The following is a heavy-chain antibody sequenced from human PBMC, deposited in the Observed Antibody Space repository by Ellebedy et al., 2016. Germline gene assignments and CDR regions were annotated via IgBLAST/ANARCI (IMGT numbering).Heavy chain of an antibody. CDR1: GFTFSSYA. CDR3: AREAAVAGSWFDY. V-gene: IGHV3-30*04. CDR2: ISYDGSNK. D-gene: IGHD6-19*01. Sequence: GESLKISXAASGFTFSSYAMHWVRQAPGKGLEWVAVISYDGSNKYYADSVKGRFTISRDNSKNTLYLQMNSLRAEDTAVYYCAREAAVAGSWFDYWGQGTLVTVSS. J-gene: IGHJ4*02.